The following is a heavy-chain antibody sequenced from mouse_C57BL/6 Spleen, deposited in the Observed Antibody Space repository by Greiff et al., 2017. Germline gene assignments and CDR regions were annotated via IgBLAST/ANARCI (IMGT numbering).Heavy chain of an antibody. CDR3: ARRVTTVVGYYFDY. V-gene: IGHV1-82*01. CDR2: IYPGDGDT. D-gene: IGHD1-1*01. J-gene: IGHJ2*01. Sequence: QVQLQQSGPELVKPGASVKISCKASGYAFSSSWMNWVKQRPGKGLEWIGRIYPGDGDTNYNGKFKGKATLTADKSSSTAYMQLSSLTSEDSAVYFGARRVTTVVGYYFDYWGQGTTLTVSS. CDR1: GYAFSSSW.